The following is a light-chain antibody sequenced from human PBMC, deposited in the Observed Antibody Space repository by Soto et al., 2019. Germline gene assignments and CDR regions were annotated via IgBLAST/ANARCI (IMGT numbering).Light chain of an antibody. CDR3: SSYTSSSTPWV. J-gene: IGLJ3*02. CDR2: EVS. V-gene: IGLV2-14*01. CDR1: SSDVGGYNY. Sequence: QSALTQPASVSGSPGQSSTISCTGTSSDVGGYNYVSWYQQHPGKAPKLMIYEVSNRPSGVSNRFSGSKSGNTASLTISGLQAEDEADYYCSSYTSSSTPWVFGGATKLTVL.